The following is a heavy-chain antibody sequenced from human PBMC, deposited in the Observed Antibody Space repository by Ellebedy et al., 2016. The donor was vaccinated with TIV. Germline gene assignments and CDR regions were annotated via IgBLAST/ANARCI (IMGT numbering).Heavy chain of an antibody. V-gene: IGHV3-30-3*01. Sequence: GESLKISXAASGFTFRSYAMHWVRQAPGKGLEWVAVISYDENNKHYADSVKGRFTISRDNSKNTLYLQMNSLRGEDTAVYYCARDRGYRSSLYYDYNMDVWGKGTTVTVSS. J-gene: IGHJ6*03. CDR2: ISYDENNK. CDR3: ARDRGYRSSLYYDYNMDV. CDR1: GFTFRSYA. D-gene: IGHD1-1*01.